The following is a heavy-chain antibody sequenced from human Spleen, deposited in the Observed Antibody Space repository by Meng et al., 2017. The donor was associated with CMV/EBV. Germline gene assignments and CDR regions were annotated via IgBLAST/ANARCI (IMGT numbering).Heavy chain of an antibody. CDR3: AMRTSFDH. V-gene: IGHV3-7*01. CDR2: IKKDGSEK. J-gene: IGHJ4*02. CDR1: GLTFNTYW. Sequence: GESLKISCEISGLTFNTYWMSWVRQAPGRGREWVATIKKDGSEKYYVDSVKGRFTISRDNAKEGLYLQMSSLRGEDTAVYYCAMRTSFDHWGQGTRVTVSS.